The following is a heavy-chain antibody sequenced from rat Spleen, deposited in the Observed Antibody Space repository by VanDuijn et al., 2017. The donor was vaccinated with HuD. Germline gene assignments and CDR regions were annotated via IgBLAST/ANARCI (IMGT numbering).Heavy chain of an antibody. J-gene: IGHJ2*01. CDR2: ITKDGGSL. V-gene: IGHV5-31*01. Sequence: EVELVESGGGLVQPGTSLKLSCVASGFTFNNYWLSWVRQTPGKGLDWIASITKDGGSLFYRDSVKGRFTISRDNAKSTLYLEMDRLRSEDTATYYWARHNYVDGYYPSFDYWGQGVMVTVSS. D-gene: IGHD1-12*03. CDR1: GFTFNNYW. CDR3: ARHNYVDGYYPSFDY.